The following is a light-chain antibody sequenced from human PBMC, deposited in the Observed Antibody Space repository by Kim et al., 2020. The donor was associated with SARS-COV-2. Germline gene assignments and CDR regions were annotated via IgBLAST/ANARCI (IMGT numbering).Light chain of an antibody. CDR2: EDS. V-gene: IGLV3-25*03. Sequence: SYELTQPPSVSVSPGQTARITCSGDTLPKQYAYWYQQKPGQAPVLVIYEDSERPSGIPERFSGSSSGTTVTLTISGVQAEVEADYYCQSADSSGTSVVFGGGTQLTVL. CDR1: TLPKQY. CDR3: QSADSSGTSVV. J-gene: IGLJ2*01.